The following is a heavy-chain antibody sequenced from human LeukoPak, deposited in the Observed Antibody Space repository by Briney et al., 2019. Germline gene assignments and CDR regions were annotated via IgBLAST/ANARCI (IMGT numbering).Heavy chain of an antibody. D-gene: IGHD2-8*01. CDR2: ISASGSSI. V-gene: IGHV3-11*01. CDR1: AFTVSDYY. Sequence: GGSLRLSCAASAFTVSDYYMSWIRQAPGKGLEWVSYISASGSSIYYADSVRGRFTISRDNSRNTLYLQMISLRPEDTAVYYCAKDTSIGKYCTNGVCSPFDYWGQGTLVTVSS. CDR3: AKDTSIGKYCTNGVCSPFDY. J-gene: IGHJ4*02.